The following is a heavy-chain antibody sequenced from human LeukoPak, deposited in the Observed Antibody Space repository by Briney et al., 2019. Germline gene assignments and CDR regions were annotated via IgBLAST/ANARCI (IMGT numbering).Heavy chain of an antibody. Sequence: ASVKVSCKASGYTFTGYYMHWVRQAPGQGLEWMGWINPNSGGTNYAQKFQGRVTMTRDTSISTAYMELSRLRSDDTAVYYCARAREYSSSGDFGYWGQGTLVTVSS. J-gene: IGHJ4*02. CDR3: ARAREYSSSGDFGY. D-gene: IGHD6-6*01. V-gene: IGHV1-2*02. CDR1: GYTFTGYY. CDR2: INPNSGGT.